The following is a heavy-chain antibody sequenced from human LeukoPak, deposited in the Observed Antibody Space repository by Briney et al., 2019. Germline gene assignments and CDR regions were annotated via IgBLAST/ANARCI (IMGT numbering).Heavy chain of an antibody. Sequence: GASVKVSCKASGYTFTGYYMHWVRQAPGQGLEWMGWINPNSGGTNHAQKFQGRVTMTRDTSISTAYMELSRLRSDDTAVYYCARLSIAVAGPGPPWGQGTLVTVSS. D-gene: IGHD6-19*01. J-gene: IGHJ5*02. CDR3: ARLSIAVAGPGPP. CDR2: INPNSGGT. V-gene: IGHV1-2*02. CDR1: GYTFTGYY.